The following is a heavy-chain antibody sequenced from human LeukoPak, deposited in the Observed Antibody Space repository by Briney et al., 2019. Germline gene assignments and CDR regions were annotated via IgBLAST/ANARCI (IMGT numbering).Heavy chain of an antibody. Sequence: ASVKVSCKASGYTFTIYGTSWVRQAPGQGGEWMGWISAYNGNTNYAQKLQGRVTMTTDTSTSTAYMELRSLRSDDTAVYYCARGGSRDGVFGAFDIWGQGTMVTVSS. CDR1: GYTFTIYG. V-gene: IGHV1-18*01. J-gene: IGHJ3*02. D-gene: IGHD1-26*01. CDR3: ARGGSRDGVFGAFDI. CDR2: ISAYNGNT.